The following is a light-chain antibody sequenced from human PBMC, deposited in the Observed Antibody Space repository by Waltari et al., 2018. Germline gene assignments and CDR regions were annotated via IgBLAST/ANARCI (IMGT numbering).Light chain of an antibody. Sequence: QSALTQPRSVSGSPGQSVTISCIGTSGDVGGYNYVSWYQHHSGQAPKLTIYDINKRPSGVPERCSGSRSGNAASLAISRLQAEEEADYYCSSNAGSDTFVVLGGGTKVTVL. V-gene: IGLV2-11*01. CDR2: DIN. J-gene: IGLJ2*01. CDR1: SGDVGGYNY. CDR3: SSNAGSDTFVV.